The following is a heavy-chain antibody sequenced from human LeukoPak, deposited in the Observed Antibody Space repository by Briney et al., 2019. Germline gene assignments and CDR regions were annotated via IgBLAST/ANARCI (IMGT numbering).Heavy chain of an antibody. V-gene: IGHV3-30*02. D-gene: IGHD4-17*01. CDR3: ARDSLRGDYESPTGY. Sequence: GGSLRLSCAASGFTFSSYGMHWVRQAPGKGLEWVAFIRYDGSNKYYADSVKGRFTISRDTSENTLYLQMNSLRPEDTAIYYCARDSLRGDYESPTGYWGQGTLVSVSS. CDR1: GFTFSSYG. CDR2: IRYDGSNK. J-gene: IGHJ4*02.